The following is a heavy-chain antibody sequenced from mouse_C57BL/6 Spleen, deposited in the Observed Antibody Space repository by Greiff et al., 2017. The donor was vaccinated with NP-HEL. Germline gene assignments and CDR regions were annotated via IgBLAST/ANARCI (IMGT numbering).Heavy chain of an antibody. J-gene: IGHJ1*03. CDR2: IRNKANGYTT. D-gene: IGHD1-1*01. CDR1: GFTFTDYY. Sequence: EVKLVESGGGLVQPGGSLSLSCAASGFTFTDYYMSWVRQPPGKALEWLGFIRNKANGYTTEYSASVKGRFTISRDNSQSILYLQMNALRAEDSATYYCARLGENYYGSDWYFDVWGTGTTVTVSS. V-gene: IGHV7-3*01. CDR3: ARLGENYYGSDWYFDV.